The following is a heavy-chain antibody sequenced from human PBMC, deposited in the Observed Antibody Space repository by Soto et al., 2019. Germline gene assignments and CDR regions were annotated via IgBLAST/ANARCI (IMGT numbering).Heavy chain of an antibody. V-gene: IGHV4-38-2*01. CDR3: AVGYCSSSSCSREYYQH. CDR2: IYHSGST. CDR1: GYSISSGYY. D-gene: IGHD2-2*01. J-gene: IGHJ1*01. Sequence: KPSETLSLTCAVSGYSISSGYYWGCIRQPPGKGLEWIGSIYHSGSTYYNPSLKSRVTISVDRSQKQFSLRLGSVTAADTAVYYCAVGYCSSSSCSREYYQHWGQGTLVTVYS.